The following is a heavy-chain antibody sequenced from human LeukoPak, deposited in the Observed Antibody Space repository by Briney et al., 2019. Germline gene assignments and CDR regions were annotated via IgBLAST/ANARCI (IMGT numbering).Heavy chain of an antibody. CDR1: GFTFNSYA. V-gene: IGHV3-23*01. Sequence: GGSLRLYCAASGFTFNSYAMNWVSQAPGKGLEWVSVISGSGGSPYYADSVQGRFTISRDNSKSTLCLQMNSLRAEDTAVYYCARWWDDGSGYSYLYGMDVWGQGTTVTVSS. J-gene: IGHJ6*02. CDR2: ISGSGGSP. D-gene: IGHD3-22*01. CDR3: ARWWDDGSGYSYLYGMDV.